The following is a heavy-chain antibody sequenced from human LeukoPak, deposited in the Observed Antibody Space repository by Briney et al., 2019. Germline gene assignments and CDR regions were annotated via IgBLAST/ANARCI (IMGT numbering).Heavy chain of an antibody. CDR2: IYTSGST. J-gene: IGHJ4*02. D-gene: IGHD3-22*01. CDR3: ARGQIDYYDSSGYLYYFDY. Sequence: KSSETLSLTCTVSGGSISCYYWSWIRPPAGKGLEWIGRIYTSGSTNYNPSLKSRVTMSVDTSKNHLFLMLSSLTAADTAVYYCARGQIDYYDSSGYLYYFDYWGQGTLVTVSS. CDR1: GGSISCYY. V-gene: IGHV4-4*07.